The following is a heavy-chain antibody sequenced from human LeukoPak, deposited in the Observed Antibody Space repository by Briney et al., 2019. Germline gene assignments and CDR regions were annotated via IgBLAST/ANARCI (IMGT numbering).Heavy chain of an antibody. Sequence: GASVKVSCKASGYTFTSYGISWVRQAPGQGLEWMGWISAYNGNTNYAQKLQGRVTMTTDTSTSTAYMELRSLRSDDTAVYYCARSDIVALPASGLDYWGQGTLVTVSS. CDR1: GYTFTSYG. V-gene: IGHV1-18*01. D-gene: IGHD2-2*01. J-gene: IGHJ4*02. CDR2: ISAYNGNT. CDR3: ARSDIVALPASGLDY.